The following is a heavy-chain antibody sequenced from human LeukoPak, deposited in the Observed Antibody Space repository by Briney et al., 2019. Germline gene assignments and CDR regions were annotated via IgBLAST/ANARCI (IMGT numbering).Heavy chain of an antibody. J-gene: IGHJ6*02. Sequence: ASVKVSCKASGYTFTGYYMHWVRQAPGQGLEWMGWINPNSGGTNYAQKFQGRVTMTRDTSISTAYMELSRLRSGDTAVYYCARDNKQYYYYGMDVWGQGTTVTVSS. CDR2: INPNSGGT. CDR1: GYTFTGYY. D-gene: IGHD6-13*01. V-gene: IGHV1-2*02. CDR3: ARDNKQYYYYGMDV.